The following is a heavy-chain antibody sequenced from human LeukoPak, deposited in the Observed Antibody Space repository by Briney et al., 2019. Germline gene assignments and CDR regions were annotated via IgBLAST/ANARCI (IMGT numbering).Heavy chain of an antibody. Sequence: SQTLSLTCTVSGGSLSSGGYYWSWIRQHPGKGLEWIGYIYYSGSTYYNPSLKSRVTISVDTSKNQFSLKLSSVTAADTAVYYCARGALDCSSTSCRPYYFDYWGQGTLVTVSS. V-gene: IGHV4-31*03. CDR3: ARGALDCSSTSCRPYYFDY. CDR1: GGSLSSGGYY. J-gene: IGHJ4*02. D-gene: IGHD2-2*01. CDR2: IYYSGST.